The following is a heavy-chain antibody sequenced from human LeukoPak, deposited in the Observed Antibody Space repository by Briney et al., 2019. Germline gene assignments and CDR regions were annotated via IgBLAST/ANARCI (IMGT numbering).Heavy chain of an antibody. D-gene: IGHD2-2*01. J-gene: IGHJ4*02. Sequence: PGGSLRLSCAASGFTFSSYGMHWVRQAPGKGLEWVAVISYDGSNKYYADSVKGRFTISRDNSKNTLYLQMNSLRAEDTAVYYCARHYPRDIVAVDWGQGTLVTVSS. V-gene: IGHV3-30*03. CDR3: ARHYPRDIVAVD. CDR1: GFTFSSYG. CDR2: ISYDGSNK.